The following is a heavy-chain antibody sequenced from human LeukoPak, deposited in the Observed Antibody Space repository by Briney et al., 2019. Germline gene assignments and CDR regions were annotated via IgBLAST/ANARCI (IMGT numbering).Heavy chain of an antibody. CDR1: GFTFSSYG. Sequence: GRSLRLSCAASGFTFSSYGMHWVRQAPGKGLEWVAVISHDGSNKYYADSVKGRFTISRDNSKNTLYLQMNSLRAEDTAVYYCARDQTGFGELLWDWGQGTLVTVSS. V-gene: IGHV3-30*03. CDR2: ISHDGSNK. D-gene: IGHD3-10*01. CDR3: ARDQTGFGELLWD. J-gene: IGHJ4*02.